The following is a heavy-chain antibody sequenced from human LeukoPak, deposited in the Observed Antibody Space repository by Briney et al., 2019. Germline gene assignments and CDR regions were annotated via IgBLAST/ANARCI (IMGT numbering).Heavy chain of an antibody. CDR2: IYTSGST. J-gene: IGHJ3*02. V-gene: IGHV4-4*07. Sequence: SETLSLTCTVSGGSISSYYWSGIRQPAGKGLEWIGRIYTSGSTNYNPSLKSRVTMSVDTSKNQFSLKLSSVTAADTAVYYCARENGYCGGDCYFDAFDIWGQGTMVTVSS. CDR1: GGSISSYY. D-gene: IGHD2-21*02. CDR3: ARENGYCGGDCYFDAFDI.